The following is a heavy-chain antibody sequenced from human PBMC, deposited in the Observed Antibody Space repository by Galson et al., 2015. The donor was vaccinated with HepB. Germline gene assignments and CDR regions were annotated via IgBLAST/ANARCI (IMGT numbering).Heavy chain of an antibody. J-gene: IGHJ4*02. V-gene: IGHV6-1*01. CDR3: VRRGTSDLLDF. CDR1: GDSVSSTSVT. CDR2: TYYRSKWYN. Sequence: CAISGDSVSSTSVTWNWIRQSPSRGFEWLGRTYYRSKWYNDYAISVKSRITINPDTSKNQFSLQLNSVTPEDTAIYYCVRRGTSDLLDFWGQGTLVTVSS. D-gene: IGHD2-2*01.